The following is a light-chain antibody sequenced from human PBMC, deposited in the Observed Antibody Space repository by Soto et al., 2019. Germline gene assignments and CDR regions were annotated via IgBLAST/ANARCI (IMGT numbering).Light chain of an antibody. V-gene: IGLV2-23*02. CDR2: EVS. J-gene: IGLJ1*01. CDR1: SSDVGSYNL. CDR3: CSYAGSSTLYV. Sequence: QSVLTQPASVSGSPGQSLTISCTGTSSDVGSYNLVSWYQQHPGKAPKLMIYEVSKRPSGVSNRFSGSKSGNTASLTISGLQAEDEADYYCCSYAGSSTLYVFGTGTKLTVL.